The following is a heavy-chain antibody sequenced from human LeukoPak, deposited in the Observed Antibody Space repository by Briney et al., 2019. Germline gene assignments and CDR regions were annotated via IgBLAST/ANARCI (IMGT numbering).Heavy chain of an antibody. D-gene: IGHD5-12*01. CDR2: IIPILGIA. CDR1: GGTFSSYA. Sequence: SVKVSCKASGGTFSSYAISWVRQAPGQGLEWMGRIIPILGIANYAQKFQGRVTITADKSTSTAYMELSSLRSEDTAVYYCARGLGYSGYDSLGYYFDYWGQGTLVTVYS. J-gene: IGHJ4*02. CDR3: ARGLGYSGYDSLGYYFDY. V-gene: IGHV1-69*04.